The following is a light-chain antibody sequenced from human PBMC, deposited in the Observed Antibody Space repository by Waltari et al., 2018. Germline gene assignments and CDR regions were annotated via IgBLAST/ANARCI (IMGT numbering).Light chain of an antibody. J-gene: IGLJ3*02. V-gene: IGLV3-21*04. Sequence: SYVLTQPPSVSVAPGETASVTCGGASIGSKSVHWYQQKPGQAPVLVIYYDSDLPSGIPERFSGSNSGDTATLTLSRVEVVDEADYYCQVWDGNNDVGVFGGGTKLTVL. CDR3: QVWDGNNDVGV. CDR2: YDS. CDR1: SIGSKS.